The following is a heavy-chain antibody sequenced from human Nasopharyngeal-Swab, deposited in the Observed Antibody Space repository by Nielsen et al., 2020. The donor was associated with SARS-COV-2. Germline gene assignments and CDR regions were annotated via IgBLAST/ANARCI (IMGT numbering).Heavy chain of an antibody. CDR3: ARSVEGRVAYYYYGMDV. CDR1: GYTFTNYG. J-gene: IGHJ6*02. Sequence: ASVKVSCKTSGYTFTNYGVSWVRQAPGQGLEWMGWISGYYGNTTYAHNLQGRVTMTTDTSTSTAYMELRSLISDDTAIYYCARSVEGRVAYYYYGMDVWGQGTTVTVSS. V-gene: IGHV1-18*01. CDR2: ISGYYGNT. D-gene: IGHD5-24*01.